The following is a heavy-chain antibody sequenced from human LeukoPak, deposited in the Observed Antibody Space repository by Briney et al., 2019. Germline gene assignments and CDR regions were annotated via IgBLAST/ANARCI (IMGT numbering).Heavy chain of an antibody. CDR2: FDPEDGET. CDR3: ATRGGSGRFSENWFDP. Sequence: ASVKVSCKVSGYTLTELSMHWVRQAPGKGLEWMGGFDPEDGETIYAQKFQGRVTMTEDISTDTAYMELSSLRSEDTAVYYCATRGGSGRFSENWFDPWGQGTLVTVSS. CDR1: GYTLTELS. J-gene: IGHJ5*02. V-gene: IGHV1-24*01. D-gene: IGHD3-10*01.